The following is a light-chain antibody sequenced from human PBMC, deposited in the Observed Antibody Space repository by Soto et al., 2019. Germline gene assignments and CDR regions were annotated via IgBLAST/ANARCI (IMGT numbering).Light chain of an antibody. J-gene: IGKJ2*01. Sequence: EIVLTQSPGTLSLSPGQRATLSSRASQSVSRSYLAWYQHKRGQAPRLLMFGTGSRATGIPDRFSGTGSGTDFTLIINRLEPEDFAVYYCQQYSSTPHTFGQGTKLEIK. CDR2: GTG. CDR1: QSVSRSY. V-gene: IGKV3-20*01. CDR3: QQYSSTPHT.